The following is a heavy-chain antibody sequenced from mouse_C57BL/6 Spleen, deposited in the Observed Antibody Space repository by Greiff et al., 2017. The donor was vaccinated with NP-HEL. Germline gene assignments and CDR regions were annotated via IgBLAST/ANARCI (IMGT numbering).Heavy chain of an antibody. CDR2: IHPSDSDT. J-gene: IGHJ1*03. CDR1: GYTFTSYW. D-gene: IGHD4-1*01. V-gene: IGHV1-74*01. CDR3: AIIWDGGYFDV. Sequence: QVQLQQSGAELVKPGASVKVSCKASGYTFTSYWMHWVKQRPGQGLEWIGRIHPSDSDTNYNQKFKGKATLTVDKSSSTAYMQLGSLTSEDSAVYYCAIIWDGGYFDVWGTGTTVTVSS.